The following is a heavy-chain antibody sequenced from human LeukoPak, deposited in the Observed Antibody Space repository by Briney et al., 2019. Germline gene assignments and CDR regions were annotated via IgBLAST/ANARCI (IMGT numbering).Heavy chain of an antibody. CDR3: ARRSSSGQFDS. CDR2: IYYSAST. V-gene: IGHV4-39*01. Sequence: SETLSLTCIVSGGSISSSSYYWGWIRRPPGKGLEWIGSIYYSASTYYNPSLKSRVTISEDTSKNQFSLKLSPVTAADTAVYYCARRSSSGQFDSWGQGTLVTVSS. CDR1: GGSISSSSYY. J-gene: IGHJ4*02. D-gene: IGHD6-19*01.